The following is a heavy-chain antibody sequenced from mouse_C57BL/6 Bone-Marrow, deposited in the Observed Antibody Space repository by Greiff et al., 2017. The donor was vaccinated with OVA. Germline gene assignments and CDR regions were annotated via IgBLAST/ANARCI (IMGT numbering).Heavy chain of an antibody. V-gene: IGHV1-82*01. Sequence: VKLQESGPELVKPGASVKISCKASGYAFSSSWLNWVKQRPGKGLEWIGRIYPGDGDTNYNGKFKGKATLTADKSSSTAYMQLSSLTSEDSAVYFCARKAYGSKMRYFDGWGTGTTVTVSS. J-gene: IGHJ1*03. CDR1: GYAFSSSW. CDR2: IYPGDGDT. D-gene: IGHD1-1*01. CDR3: ARKAYGSKMRYFDG.